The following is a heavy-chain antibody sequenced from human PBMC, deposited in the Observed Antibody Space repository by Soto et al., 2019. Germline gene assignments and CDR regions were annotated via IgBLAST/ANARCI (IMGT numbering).Heavy chain of an antibody. CDR3: ARGRPRKNHGFDY. CDR1: GGSFSCYY. J-gene: IGHJ4*02. CDR2: INHSGST. V-gene: IGHV4-34*01. Sequence: SETQSLTSAVYGGSFSCYYWSCIRQPPGKGLEWIGEINHSGSTNYNPSLKSRVTISVDTSKNQFSLKLSSVTAGDTAVYYCARGRPRKNHGFDYWGQGTLVTVSS. D-gene: IGHD4-17*01.